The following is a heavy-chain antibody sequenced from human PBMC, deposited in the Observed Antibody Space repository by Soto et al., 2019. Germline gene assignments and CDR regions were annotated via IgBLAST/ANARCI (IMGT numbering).Heavy chain of an antibody. Sequence: QVQLVESGGGLVKPGGSLRLSCAASGFTFSDYYMNWIRQAPGKGLEWVSYISSSGSTIYYADSVKGRFTISRDNAKNALYLQMNSRRAEDTAVYYCARGPYDYVWGSNPPHFDYWGQGTLVTVSS. CDR1: GFTFSDYY. CDR2: ISSSGSTI. V-gene: IGHV3-11*01. D-gene: IGHD3-16*02. J-gene: IGHJ4*02. CDR3: ARGPYDYVWGSNPPHFDY.